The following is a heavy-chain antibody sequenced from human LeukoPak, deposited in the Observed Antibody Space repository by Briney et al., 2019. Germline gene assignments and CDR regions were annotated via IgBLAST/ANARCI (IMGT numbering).Heavy chain of an antibody. CDR1: GGSFSGYY. V-gene: IGHV4-34*01. D-gene: IGHD3-22*01. CDR2: INHSGST. J-gene: IGHJ4*02. Sequence: SETLSLTCAVYGGSFSGYYWSWIRQPPGKGLEWIGEINHSGSTNYNPSLKSRVTISVDTSKNQFSLKLSSVTAADTAVYYCARDSYYYDSSGYNPPLGYWGQGTLVTVSS. CDR3: ARDSYYYDSSGYNPPLGY.